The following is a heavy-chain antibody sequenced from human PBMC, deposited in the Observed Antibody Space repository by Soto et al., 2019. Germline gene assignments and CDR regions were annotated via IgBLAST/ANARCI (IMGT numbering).Heavy chain of an antibody. V-gene: IGHV3-48*01. D-gene: IGHD2-2*01. CDR2: ISSSSSTI. CDR1: GFTFSSYS. J-gene: IGHJ6*03. CDR3: ARERVVPAAITRYYYYYYMDV. Sequence: GGSLRLSCAASGFTFSSYSMNWVRQAPGKGLEWVSYISSSSSTIYYADSVKGRFTISRDNAKNSLYLQMNSLRAEDTAVYYCARERVVPAAITRYYYYYYMDVWGKGTTVTV.